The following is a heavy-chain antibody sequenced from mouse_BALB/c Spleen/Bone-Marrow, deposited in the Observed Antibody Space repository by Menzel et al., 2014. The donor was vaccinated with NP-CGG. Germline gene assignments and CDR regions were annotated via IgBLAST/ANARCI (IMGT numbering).Heavy chain of an antibody. J-gene: IGHJ1*01. CDR2: IDPETGGT. Sequence: VQLQESGAELVRPGASVTLSCKASGYTFTDYEMHWVKQTPVHGLEWIGAIDPETGGTAYNQKFKGKATLTADKSSSTAYMELRSLTSEDSAVYYCTRAGSSRRYFDVWGAGTTVTASS. CDR3: TRAGSSRRYFDV. CDR1: GYTFTDYE. V-gene: IGHV1-15*01. D-gene: IGHD1-1*01.